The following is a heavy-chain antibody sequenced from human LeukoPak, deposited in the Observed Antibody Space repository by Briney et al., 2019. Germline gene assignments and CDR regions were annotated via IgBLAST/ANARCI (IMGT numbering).Heavy chain of an antibody. CDR3: ARSLGRVGMDV. J-gene: IGHJ6*02. CDR1: GFTFSSYD. Sequence: GGSLRLPCAASGFTFSSYDMHWVRQATGKGLEWVSAIGTAGDTYYPGSVKGRFTISRENAKNSLYLQMNSLRAGDTAVYYCARSLGRVGMDVWGQGTTVTVSS. D-gene: IGHD2-15*01. CDR2: IGTAGDT. V-gene: IGHV3-13*01.